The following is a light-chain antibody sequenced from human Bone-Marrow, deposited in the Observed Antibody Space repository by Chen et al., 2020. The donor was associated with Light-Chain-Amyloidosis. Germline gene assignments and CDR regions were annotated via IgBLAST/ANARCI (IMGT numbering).Light chain of an antibody. Sequence: QSVLIQPPSASGTPGQRVTTPCSGASSNIGLNYVYWYQHFPGAAPKLLLHRNNQRPSGVPDRFSASKSGTSAFLAISGLRSEDEADYYCAAWDGSLRGYVFGTGTKVIVL. J-gene: IGLJ1*01. CDR3: AAWDGSLRGYV. V-gene: IGLV1-47*01. CDR1: SSNIGLNY. CDR2: RNN.